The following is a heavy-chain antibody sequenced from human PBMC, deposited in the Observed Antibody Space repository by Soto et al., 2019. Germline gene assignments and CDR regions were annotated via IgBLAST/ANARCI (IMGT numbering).Heavy chain of an antibody. Sequence: GGSLRLSCAASGFAFGSYAMSWVRQAPGKGLEWVSAISGSGGSTYYADSVKGRFTISRDNSKNTLYVRMNSLGAEDTAVYYSAKAAGYSSSWYAPWSQGSLVTFSS. J-gene: IGHJ5*02. D-gene: IGHD6-13*01. CDR2: ISGSGGST. V-gene: IGHV3-23*01. CDR1: GFAFGSYA. CDR3: AKAAGYSSSWYAP.